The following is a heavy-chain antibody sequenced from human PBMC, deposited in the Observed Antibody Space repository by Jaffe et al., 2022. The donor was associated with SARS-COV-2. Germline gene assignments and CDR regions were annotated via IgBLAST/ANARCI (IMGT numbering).Heavy chain of an antibody. Sequence: QVQLVQSGAEVKKPGASVKVSCKASGYTFTGYYMHWVRQAPGQGLEWMGWINPNSGGTNYAQKFQGRVTMTRDTSISTAYMELSRLRSDDTAVYYCARTFSWSPRHYYYYGMDVWGQGTTVTVSS. CDR3: ARTFSWSPRHYYYYGMDV. D-gene: IGHD3-16*01. CDR1: GYTFTGYY. J-gene: IGHJ6*02. CDR2: INPNSGGT. V-gene: IGHV1-2*02.